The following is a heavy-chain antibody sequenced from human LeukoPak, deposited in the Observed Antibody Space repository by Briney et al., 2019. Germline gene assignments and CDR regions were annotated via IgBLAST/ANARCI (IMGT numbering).Heavy chain of an antibody. CDR1: GFTFSSYA. CDR3: AKEGVQRTSSRWLGIDS. CDR2: ISYDGNNK. D-gene: IGHD6-13*01. V-gene: IGHV3-30-3*01. Sequence: GGSLRLSCVASGFTFSSYAMHWVRQGPGKGLEWVAVISYDGNNKYYADSVKGRFTISRENSKNTLYLQMNSLSAVDTAVYYCAKEGVQRTSSRWLGIDSWGQGTLVTVSS. J-gene: IGHJ5*01.